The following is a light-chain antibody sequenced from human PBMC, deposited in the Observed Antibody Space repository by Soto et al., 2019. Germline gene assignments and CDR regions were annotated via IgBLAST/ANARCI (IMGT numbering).Light chain of an antibody. CDR3: QHYNSYSEA. CDR2: KAS. V-gene: IGKV1-5*03. J-gene: IGKJ1*01. CDR1: QSISSW. Sequence: EIDVTQNTSSLSGSVRDRETITCRASQSISSWLAWYQQKPGKAPKLLIYKASTLKSGVPSRFSGSGSGTEGNITISCLQPDDFATYYCQHYNSYSEAFGQGTKVDIK.